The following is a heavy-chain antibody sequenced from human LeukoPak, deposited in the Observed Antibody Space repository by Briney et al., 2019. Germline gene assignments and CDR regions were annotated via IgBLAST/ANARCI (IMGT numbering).Heavy chain of an antibody. V-gene: IGHV4-59*01. CDR3: ARGAAGTPYYFDY. Sequence: SETLSLTCTVSGGSISSYYWSWIRQPPGKGLEWIGYIYYSGSTNYNPSLKSRVTISVDTSKNQFSLKLSSVPAPATAVYYCARGAAGTPYYFDYWGQGTLVTVSS. J-gene: IGHJ4*02. D-gene: IGHD6-13*01. CDR1: GGSISSYY. CDR2: IYYSGST.